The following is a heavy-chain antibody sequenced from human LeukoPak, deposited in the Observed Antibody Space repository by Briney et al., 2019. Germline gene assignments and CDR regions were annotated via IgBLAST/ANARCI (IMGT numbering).Heavy chain of an antibody. J-gene: IGHJ4*02. CDR2: ISGTAFST. CDR3: AKDTGSGYDYFSYYFDY. Sequence: GGSLRLSCAASGFTFSSYGMSWVRQAPGKGLEWVSIISGTAFSTYYADSVRGRFTISRDNSKNTLYLQMNSLRAENTAVYYCAKDTGSGYDYFSYYFDYWGQGTLVTVSS. CDR1: GFTFSSYG. V-gene: IGHV3-23*01. D-gene: IGHD5-12*01.